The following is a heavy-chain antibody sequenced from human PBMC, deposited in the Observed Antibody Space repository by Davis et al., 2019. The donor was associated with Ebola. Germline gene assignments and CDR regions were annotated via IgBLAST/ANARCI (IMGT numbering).Heavy chain of an antibody. CDR2: IIPIFGTA. CDR1: GGTFSSYA. J-gene: IGHJ6*02. CDR3: ARAPFGRWELPYYYYYYGMDV. Sequence: AASVKVSCKASGGTFSSYAISWVRQAPGQGLEWMGGIIPIFGTANYAQKFQDRVTITADESTSTAYMELSSLRSEDTAVYYCARAPFGRWELPYYYYYYGMDVWGQGTTVTVSS. D-gene: IGHD1-26*01. V-gene: IGHV1-69*13.